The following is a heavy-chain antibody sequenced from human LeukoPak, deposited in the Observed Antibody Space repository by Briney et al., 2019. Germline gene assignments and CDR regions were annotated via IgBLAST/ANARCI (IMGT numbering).Heavy chain of an antibody. V-gene: IGHV3-7*03. Sequence: PGGSLRLSCAASGFTFSSYWMSWVRQAPGKGLEWVANIKQDGSEKYYVDSVKGRFTISRDNAKNSLYLQMNSLRAEDTAVYYCAKGDRFRTGSFDYWGQGTLVTVSS. CDR2: IKQDGSEK. D-gene: IGHD1-14*01. CDR1: GFTFSSYW. CDR3: AKGDRFRTGSFDY. J-gene: IGHJ4*02.